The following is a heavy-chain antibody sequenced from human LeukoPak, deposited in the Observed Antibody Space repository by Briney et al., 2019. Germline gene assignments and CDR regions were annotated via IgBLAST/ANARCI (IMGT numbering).Heavy chain of an antibody. CDR2: IYYSGST. CDR3: AREGYCSSTSCYTDDAFDI. Sequence: PSETLSLTCTVSGGSISSYYWSWIRQPPGKGLEWIGYIYYSGSTNYNPSLKSRVTISVDTSKNQFSLKLSSVTAADTAVYYCAREGYCSSTSCYTDDAFDIWGQGTMVTVSS. V-gene: IGHV4-59*01. CDR1: GGSISSYY. J-gene: IGHJ3*02. D-gene: IGHD2-2*02.